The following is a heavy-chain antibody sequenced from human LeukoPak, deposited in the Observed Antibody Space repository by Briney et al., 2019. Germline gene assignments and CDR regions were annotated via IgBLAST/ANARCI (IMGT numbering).Heavy chain of an antibody. D-gene: IGHD3-3*01. CDR1: GFTFSSYS. CDR3: ARADFYDLWSGYYTGAIGFDY. J-gene: IGHJ4*02. CDR2: ISSSSSTI. Sequence: GGSLRLSCAASGFTFSSYSMNWVRQAPGKGLEWVSYISSSSSTIYYADSVKGRFTISRDNAKNSLYLQMNSLRAEDTAVYYCARADFYDLWSGYYTGAIGFDYWGQGTLVTVSS. V-gene: IGHV3-48*01.